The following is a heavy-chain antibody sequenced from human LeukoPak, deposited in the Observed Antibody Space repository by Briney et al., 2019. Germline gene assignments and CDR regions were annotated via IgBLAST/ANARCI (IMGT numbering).Heavy chain of an antibody. CDR1: GGTFSSYA. CDR2: IIPIFGTA. CDR3: ALGYCSGGSCYAAFDI. D-gene: IGHD2-15*01. V-gene: IGHV1-69*13. Sequence: ASVKVSCTASGGTFSSYAISWVRQAPGQGLEWLGGIIPIFGTANYAQKFQGRVTITADESTSTAHMELSSLRSEDTAVYYCALGYCSGGSCYAAFDIWGQGTMVTVSS. J-gene: IGHJ3*02.